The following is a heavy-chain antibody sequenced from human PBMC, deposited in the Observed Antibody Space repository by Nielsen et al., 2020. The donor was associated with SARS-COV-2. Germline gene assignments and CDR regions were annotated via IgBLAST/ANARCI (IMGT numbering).Heavy chain of an antibody. CDR2: IYYSGST. J-gene: IGHJ5*02. D-gene: IGHD3-3*01. Sequence: GSLRLSCTVSGGSISSYYWSWIRQPPGKGLEWIGYIYYSGSTNYNPSLKSRVTISVDTSKNQFSLKLSSVTAADTAVYYCARAGYDFRNWFDPWSQGTLVTVSS. V-gene: IGHV4-59*13. CDR3: ARAGYDFRNWFDP. CDR1: GGSISSYY.